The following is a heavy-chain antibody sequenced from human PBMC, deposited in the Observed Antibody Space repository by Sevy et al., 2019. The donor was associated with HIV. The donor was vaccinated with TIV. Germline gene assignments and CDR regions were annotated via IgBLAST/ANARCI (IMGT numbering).Heavy chain of an antibody. J-gene: IGHJ6*02. CDR2: IYYNGRT. CDR1: GDSISGYY. D-gene: IGHD3-3*01. Sequence: SETLSLTCTVSGDSISGYYWSWIRHPPGKGLQWIGYIYYNGRTNYNPSLKRRVTISEDTSKNQFSLRLTSVTAADTAVYYCARAWSGYYYAMDVWGQGTTVTVSS. CDR3: ARAWSGYYYAMDV. V-gene: IGHV4-59*01.